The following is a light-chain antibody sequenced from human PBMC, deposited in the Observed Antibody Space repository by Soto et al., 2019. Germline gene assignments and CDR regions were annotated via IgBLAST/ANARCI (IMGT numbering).Light chain of an antibody. CDR1: QIIASY. V-gene: IGKV1-39*01. J-gene: IGKJ1*01. Sequence: DIQVTQSPSSLSASVGDRVTITCRASQIIASYLNWYQQRPGKAPRVIIYAASSLETGVPARFSGSGSGTEFTLSISSLQPEDVATYYCQQSYSTPRTLGQGTKVDIK. CDR2: AAS. CDR3: QQSYSTPRT.